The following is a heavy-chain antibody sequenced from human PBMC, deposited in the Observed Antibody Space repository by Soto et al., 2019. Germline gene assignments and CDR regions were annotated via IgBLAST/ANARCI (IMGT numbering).Heavy chain of an antibody. V-gene: IGHV1-18*01. J-gene: IGHJ6*02. CDR3: ARVQFLEDYYYYYGMDV. Sequence: QVQLVQSGAEVKKPGASVKVSCKASGYTFTSYGISWVRQAPGQGLEWMGWISAYNGNTNYAQKRQGRVTMTTDTSTSTAYMELRSLRSDDTAVYYCARVQFLEDYYYYYGMDVWGQGTTVTVSS. CDR2: ISAYNGNT. CDR1: GYTFTSYG. D-gene: IGHD3-3*01.